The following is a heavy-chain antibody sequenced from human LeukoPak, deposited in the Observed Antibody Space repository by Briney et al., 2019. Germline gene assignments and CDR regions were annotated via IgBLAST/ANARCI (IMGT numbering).Heavy chain of an antibody. J-gene: IGHJ6*03. Sequence: HPGGSLRLSCAVSGITLSNYGMHWVRQAPGKGLERVAVIWYDGSNKYYADSVKGRFTISRDNSKNTLYLQMNSLRAEDTAVYYCAKVLLGATTINYYYYYMDVWGKGTTVTVSS. CDR3: AKVLLGATTINYYYYYMDV. D-gene: IGHD1-26*01. CDR1: GITLSNYG. CDR2: IWYDGSNK. V-gene: IGHV3-33*06.